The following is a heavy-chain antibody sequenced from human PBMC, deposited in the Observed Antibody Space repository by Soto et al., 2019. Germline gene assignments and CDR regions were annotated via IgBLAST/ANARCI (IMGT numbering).Heavy chain of an antibody. CDR2: IYSGGST. J-gene: IGHJ4*02. CDR1: GIPVSSNY. CDR3: ARHGYNYGGGYFDY. D-gene: IGHD5-18*01. Sequence: AGGSLRLSCVASGIPVSSNYMTWVRQAPGKGLEWVSVIYSGGSTYYADSVKGRFTISRDNSKNTLYLQMNSLRAEDTAVYYCARHGYNYGGGYFDYWGQGTLVTVSS. V-gene: IGHV3-66*04.